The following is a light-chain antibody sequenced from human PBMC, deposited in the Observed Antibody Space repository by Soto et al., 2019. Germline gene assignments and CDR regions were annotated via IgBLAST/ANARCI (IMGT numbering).Light chain of an antibody. Sequence: PQFPHTLSFSPRERAPLPSRASQSVRSYLAWYQQKPGQAPRLLIYGASTRATGVPARFSGSRSGTEFTLTINSLQSEDFAAYYCQRYNNWPLTFGGGTKV. V-gene: IGKV3-15*01. CDR1: QSVRSY. CDR2: GAS. J-gene: IGKJ4*01. CDR3: QRYNNWPLT.